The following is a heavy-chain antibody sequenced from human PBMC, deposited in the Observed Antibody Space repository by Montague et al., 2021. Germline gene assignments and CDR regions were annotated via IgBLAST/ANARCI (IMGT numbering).Heavy chain of an antibody. CDR3: AREKDRYYYMDI. V-gene: IGHV4-38-2*02. CDR2: VSHGGRT. Sequence: SDTLSLTCTVSRSLINSDYYWGWIRQPPGKGLEWMGSVSHGGRTTYNPSLKSQVTLSVETSNNHYSLKLSSVTAADTAMDYCAREKDRYYYMDIWGKGTTITVSS. J-gene: IGHJ6*03. CDR1: RSLINSDYY.